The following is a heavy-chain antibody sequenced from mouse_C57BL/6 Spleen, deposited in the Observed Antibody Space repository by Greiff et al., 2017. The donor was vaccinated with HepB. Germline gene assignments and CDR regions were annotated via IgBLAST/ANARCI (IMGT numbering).Heavy chain of an antibody. J-gene: IGHJ2*01. CDR3: TTGGPNY. CDR2: IDPENGDT. CDR1: GFTIKDDY. Sequence: VTLKESGAELVRPGASVKLSCTASGFTIKDDYMHWVKQRPEQGLEWIGWIDPENGDTEYASKFQGKATITEDTSSNTAYLQLSSLTSEDTAVYYCTTGGPNYWGQGTTLTVSS. D-gene: IGHD1-1*02. V-gene: IGHV14-4*01.